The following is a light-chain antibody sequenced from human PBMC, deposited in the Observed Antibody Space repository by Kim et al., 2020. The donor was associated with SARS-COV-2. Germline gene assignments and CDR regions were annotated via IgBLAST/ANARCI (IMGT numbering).Light chain of an antibody. J-gene: IGKJ1*01. V-gene: IGKV3-20*01. CDR1: RRFTSDF. CDR2: AVV. CDR3: QHYGDSPGT. Sequence: SPGDSATLTCRASRRFTSDFLAWYQPKPGQAPRLLIFAVVIRATGIPDRFSGSGSVTDFTLTISRLEPEDSAVYYCQHYGDSPGTFGQGTKVDIK.